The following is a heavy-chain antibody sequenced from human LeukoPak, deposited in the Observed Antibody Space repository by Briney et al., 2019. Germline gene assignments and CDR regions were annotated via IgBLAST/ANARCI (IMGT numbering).Heavy chain of an antibody. D-gene: IGHD2-15*01. Sequence: QPGGSLRLSCAASGFTFSGYAMSWVRQAPGKGLEWVSTITGSGGTTYYADSVKGRFTISRDKSKNTLYLQMNSLRVEGTAVYYCAKGRGYCSGGSCYSGFDYWGQGTLVTVSS. CDR2: ITGSGGTT. CDR1: GFTFSGYA. V-gene: IGHV3-23*01. CDR3: AKGRGYCSGGSCYSGFDY. J-gene: IGHJ4*02.